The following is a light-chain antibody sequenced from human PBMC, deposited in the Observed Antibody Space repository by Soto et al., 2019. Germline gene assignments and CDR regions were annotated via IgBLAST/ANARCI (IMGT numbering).Light chain of an antibody. CDR1: QSVGSN. V-gene: IGKV3-20*01. CDR2: GAS. CDR3: QQYGRSPFT. Sequence: EIVMTQSPDTLSVSPGERATLSCRASQSVGSNLAWYQQTPGQAPRVVIYGASTRATGIPERFSGSGSGTDFTLTISRLEPEDFAVYYCQQYGRSPFTFGPGTKVDIK. J-gene: IGKJ3*01.